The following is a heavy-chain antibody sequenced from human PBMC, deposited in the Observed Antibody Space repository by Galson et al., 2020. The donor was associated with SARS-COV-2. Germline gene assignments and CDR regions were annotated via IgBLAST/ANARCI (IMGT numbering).Heavy chain of an antibody. D-gene: IGHD4-17*01. J-gene: IGHJ3*02. CDR3: ARLHYGGYAPVAFDI. CDR2: ISHSGGT. CDR1: GTSISSGSYS. V-gene: IGHV4-30-2*01. Sequence: SETLSLTCAVSGTSISSGSYSWNWIRQPPGKGLEWIGYISHSGGTYYNPSLKSRVTISGDRSKNQFSLRLSSVTAADTAVYYCARLHYGGYAPVAFDIWGPGTRVTVAS.